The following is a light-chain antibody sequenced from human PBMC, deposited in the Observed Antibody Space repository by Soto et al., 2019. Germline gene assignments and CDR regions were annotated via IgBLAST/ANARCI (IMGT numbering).Light chain of an antibody. CDR3: KQRSNWPPVT. Sequence: EIVLTQSPATLSLSPGERATLSCRASQSVSSYLAWYQQKPGQAPRLLIYDASNRATGIPARFSGSRSGTDFTLTISSLKPEDFAIYYCKQRSNWPPVTFGGGTKVEIK. J-gene: IGKJ4*01. V-gene: IGKV3-11*01. CDR1: QSVSSY. CDR2: DAS.